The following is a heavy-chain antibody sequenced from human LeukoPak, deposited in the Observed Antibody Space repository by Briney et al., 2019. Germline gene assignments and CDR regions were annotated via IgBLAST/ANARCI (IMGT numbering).Heavy chain of an antibody. CDR1: GGSISTYY. V-gene: IGHV4-59*08. CDR3: ARQRKSPDVLRFDY. Sequence: SETLSLTCSVSGGSISTYYWSWIRQPPGKGLEWIGYGYYTGYTDYNPSLKSRLTISVDSSKNQFSLRLSSVTATDTAVYYCARQRKSPDVLRFDYWGQGTLVTVSP. J-gene: IGHJ4*02. CDR2: GYYTGYT. D-gene: IGHD3-16*01.